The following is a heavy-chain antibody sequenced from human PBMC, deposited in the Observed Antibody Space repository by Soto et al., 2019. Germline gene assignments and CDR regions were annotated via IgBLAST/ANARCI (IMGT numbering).Heavy chain of an antibody. J-gene: IGHJ4*02. CDR3: ARTSSSTGVNFDH. V-gene: IGHV4-4*02. CDR2: TYHSGIT. Sequence: SETLSLTCAVSGDSISMNNWWSWVRQTPGKGLEWIGETYHSGITNYNPSLKSRVTISLDKSKNQLSLKVNSVTAADTAVYYCARTSSSTGVNFDHWGQGTLVTVS. CDR1: GDSISMNNW. D-gene: IGHD6-6*01.